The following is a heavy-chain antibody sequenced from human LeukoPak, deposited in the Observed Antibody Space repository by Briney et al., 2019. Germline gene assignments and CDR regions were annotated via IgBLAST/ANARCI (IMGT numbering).Heavy chain of an antibody. CDR3: VRDCRGGCEGSFDY. D-gene: IGHD2-15*01. CDR2: IYTSGST. J-gene: IGHJ4*02. Sequence: SETLSLTCTVSGGSISSYYWSWIRQPAGKGLEWIGRIYTSGSTNYNPSLRSRVTMSVDTSNNQFSLKLSSVTAADTAVYYCVRDCRGGCEGSFDYWGQGTLVTVSS. CDR1: GGSISSYY. V-gene: IGHV4-4*07.